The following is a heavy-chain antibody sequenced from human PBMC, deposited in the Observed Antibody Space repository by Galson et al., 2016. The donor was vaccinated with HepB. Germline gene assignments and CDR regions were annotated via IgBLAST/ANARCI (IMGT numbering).Heavy chain of an antibody. CDR2: IYSGGTT. D-gene: IGHD4-17*01. Sequence: SLRLSCAASGFTVSNNYMTWVRQAPGKGLEYVSVIYSGGTTYYADSVKGRFTISRDNSQNSLFLQMNTLRAEDTAVYFCVRGVYGDHGWFDYWGQGTLVPGSS. CDR3: VRGVYGDHGWFDY. CDR1: GFTVSNNY. V-gene: IGHV3-66*02. J-gene: IGHJ4*02.